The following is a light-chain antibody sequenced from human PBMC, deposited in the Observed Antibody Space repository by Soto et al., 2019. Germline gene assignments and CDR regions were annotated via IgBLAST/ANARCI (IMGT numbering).Light chain of an antibody. V-gene: IGLV1-40*01. CDR1: SSNIGAGFD. CDR2: VDD. CDR3: QSYDSRLTAVV. Sequence: QSVLTQPPSVSGAPGXRVTISCTGSSSNIGAGFDVHWYQQLPGTAPKLLIYVDDSRPSGVPDRFSGSKSGSSASLAITGLQAEDEADYYCQSYDSRLTAVVFGGGTKVTVL. J-gene: IGLJ2*01.